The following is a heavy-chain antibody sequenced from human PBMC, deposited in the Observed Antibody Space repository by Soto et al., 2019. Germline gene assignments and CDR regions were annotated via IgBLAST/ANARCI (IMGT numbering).Heavy chain of an antibody. CDR1: GGSISSDSYY. D-gene: IGHD5-18*01. Sequence: SETLSLTCTVSGGSISSDSYYWGWIRQPPGKGLEWIGSIYYTGTTYYNPSLKSRVTISVDTSKNQFSLRVSSVTAADTAVFYCGRHQYSYGRAFDYWGQGTLVTVSS. CDR3: GRHQYSYGRAFDY. CDR2: IYYTGTT. J-gene: IGHJ4*02. V-gene: IGHV4-39*01.